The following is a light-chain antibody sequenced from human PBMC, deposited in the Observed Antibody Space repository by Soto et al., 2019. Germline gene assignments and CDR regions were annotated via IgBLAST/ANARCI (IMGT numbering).Light chain of an antibody. CDR2: GAS. V-gene: IGKV3-20*01. J-gene: IGKJ1*01. Sequence: EIVLTQSPGTLSLSPGKRATLSCRASQSISSSYLAWYQQRPGQAPRFLIYGASSRATGIPDRFSGSGSGTEFTLTISRLEPEDFAVYYCQQYGSSSWTFGQGTKV. CDR3: QQYGSSSWT. CDR1: QSISSSY.